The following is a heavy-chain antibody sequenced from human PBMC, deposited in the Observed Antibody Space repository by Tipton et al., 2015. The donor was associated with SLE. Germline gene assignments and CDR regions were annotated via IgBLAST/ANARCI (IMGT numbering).Heavy chain of an antibody. Sequence: TLSLTCTVSGDSITTYYWSWIRQPPGKGLEWIGFISYSGNTNYNPSLKSRVTTSVDTSKNQFSLKLSSVTAADTAVYYCARHRGYASGWRYFDYWGQGNLVTVSS. J-gene: IGHJ4*02. D-gene: IGHD6-19*01. CDR3: ARHRGYASGWRYFDY. CDR2: ISYSGNT. V-gene: IGHV4-59*08. CDR1: GDSITTYY.